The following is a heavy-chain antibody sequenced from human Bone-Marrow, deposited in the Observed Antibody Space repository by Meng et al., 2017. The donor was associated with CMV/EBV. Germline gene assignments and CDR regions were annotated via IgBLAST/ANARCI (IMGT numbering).Heavy chain of an antibody. CDR1: GYTFTNYY. D-gene: IGHD3-22*01. V-gene: IGHV1-46*01. Sequence: QVQLVQSGAEVKKPGASVKVSCKTSGYTFTNYYGHWVRQAPGQGLEWMGIINPVGGSTSYSQKFQGGVTMTSDTSTSTVYMELSSLRFEDTAVYYCARDLYDSSGYYSDYWGQGTLVTVSS. J-gene: IGHJ4*02. CDR2: INPVGGST. CDR3: ARDLYDSSGYYSDY.